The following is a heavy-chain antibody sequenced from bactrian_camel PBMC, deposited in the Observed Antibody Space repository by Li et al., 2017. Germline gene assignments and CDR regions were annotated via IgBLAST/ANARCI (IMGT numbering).Heavy chain of an antibody. CDR3: AEGRGSRGEHCYSLNY. V-gene: IGHV3S53*01. CDR1: DNVSKYY. Sequence: HVQLVESGGGSVQAGGSLRLACQASDNVSKYYMAWFRQAPGKEREGVAAIDKSGSPTYTYSVMGRFTISKDNVKNTVYLQMNNLQPEDTATYYCAEGRGSRGEHCYSLNYWGQGTQVTVS. D-gene: IGHD6*01. CDR2: IDKSGSP. J-gene: IGHJ4*01.